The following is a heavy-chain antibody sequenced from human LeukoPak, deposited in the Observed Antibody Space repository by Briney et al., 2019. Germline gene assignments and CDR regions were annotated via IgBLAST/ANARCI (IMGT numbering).Heavy chain of an antibody. Sequence: GGSLRLSCAASGFTFSSYEMNWVRQAPGKGLEWVSSISRGGSPIFYADSVRGRFTTSRDNAKKSLFLQMTSLRAEDTAVYYCTRVSWRGEIFWGQGTLVTVSS. V-gene: IGHV3-48*03. CDR1: GFTFSSYE. CDR3: TRVSWRGEIF. CDR2: ISRGGSPI. J-gene: IGHJ4*02. D-gene: IGHD3-3*01.